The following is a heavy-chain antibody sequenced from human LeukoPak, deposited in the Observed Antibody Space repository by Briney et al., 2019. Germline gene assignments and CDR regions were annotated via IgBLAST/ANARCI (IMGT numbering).Heavy chain of an antibody. V-gene: IGHV4-38-2*02. CDR1: GYSISRDYY. Sequence: SETLSLTCTVSGYSISRDYYWGWIRQPPGEGLEWIGSIYHSGDTHYSPSLRSRVTISVDTSKNQFSLKLSSVTAADTAVYYCAREGGPQSLRGTFDPWGQGTLVTVSS. CDR3: AREGGPQSLRGTFDP. J-gene: IGHJ5*02. CDR2: IYHSGDT. D-gene: IGHD1-1*01.